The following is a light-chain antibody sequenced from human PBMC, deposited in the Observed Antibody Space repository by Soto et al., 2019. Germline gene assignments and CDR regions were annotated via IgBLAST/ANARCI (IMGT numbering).Light chain of an antibody. V-gene: IGKV3-15*01. Sequence: EIVMTQSPATLSVSPGERATLSCRASQSVSSNLAWYQQKPGQAPRLLIYGASTRATGIPARFSGSESGTEFTLTISRMQSDDLAGYYCQQYNNWWTFGQGTKVHI. CDR1: QSVSSN. CDR3: QQYNNWWT. CDR2: GAS. J-gene: IGKJ1*01.